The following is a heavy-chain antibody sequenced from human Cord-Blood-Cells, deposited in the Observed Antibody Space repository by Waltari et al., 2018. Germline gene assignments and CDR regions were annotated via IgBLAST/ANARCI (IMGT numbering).Heavy chain of an antibody. D-gene: IGHD7-27*01. CDR2: ISYDGSNK. Sequence: QVQLVESGGGVVQPGRSLRLSCAASGFTFSSYAMHWVRQAPGKGLEWVEVISYDGSNKYYADSVKGRFTISRDNSKNTLYLQMNSLRAEDTAVYYCARGDGDLDYWGQGTLVTVSS. J-gene: IGHJ4*02. CDR1: GFTFSSYA. V-gene: IGHV3-30*04. CDR3: ARGDGDLDY.